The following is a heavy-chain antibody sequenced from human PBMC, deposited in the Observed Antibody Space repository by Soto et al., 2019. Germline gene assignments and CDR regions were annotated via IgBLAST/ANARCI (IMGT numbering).Heavy chain of an antibody. V-gene: IGHV3-74*01. D-gene: IGHD6-13*01. Sequence: AGGSLRLSCAASGFTFSSYWMHWVRQAPGKGLVWVSRINSDGSSTSYADSVKGRFTISRDNAKNTLYLQMNSLRAEDTSVYYCAREQQDRYYYYYGMDVWGQGTTVTVSS. CDR1: GFTFSSYW. CDR2: INSDGSST. J-gene: IGHJ6*02. CDR3: AREQQDRYYYYYGMDV.